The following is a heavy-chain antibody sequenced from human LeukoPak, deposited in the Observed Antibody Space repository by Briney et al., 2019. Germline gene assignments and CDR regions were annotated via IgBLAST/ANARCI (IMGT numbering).Heavy chain of an antibody. D-gene: IGHD3-16*01. CDR2: ISSSSSYI. V-gene: IGHV3-21*01. CDR3: ARDGLRPYAFDI. J-gene: IGHJ3*02. Sequence: GGTLRLSCAASGFTFSSYSMNWVREAPGKGLECVPSISSSSSYIYYADSVKGRFTISRDNAKKSLYLQMNSLRAEDTAVYYCARDGLRPYAFDIWGQGTMVTVSS. CDR1: GFTFSSYS.